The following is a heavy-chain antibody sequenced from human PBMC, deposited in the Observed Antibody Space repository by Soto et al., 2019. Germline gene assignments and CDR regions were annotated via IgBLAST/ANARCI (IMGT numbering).Heavy chain of an antibody. Sequence: GGSLRLSCAASGFTFSSYAMSWVRQAPGKGLEWVSAISGSGGSTYYADSVKGRFTIYRDNSKNTLYLQMNSLRAEETAVYYCARAGYGGAYTGAFDIWGQGTMVTVSS. J-gene: IGHJ3*02. D-gene: IGHD3-16*01. CDR3: ARAGYGGAYTGAFDI. CDR1: GFTFSSYA. CDR2: ISGSGGST. V-gene: IGHV3-23*01.